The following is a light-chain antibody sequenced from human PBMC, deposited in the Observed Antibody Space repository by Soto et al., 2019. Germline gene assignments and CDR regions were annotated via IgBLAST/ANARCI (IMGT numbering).Light chain of an antibody. J-gene: IGKJ2*01. CDR2: DAS. V-gene: IGKV1-5*01. CDR3: QQYNGYPNT. Sequence: DIQMTQSPSTLSASVGDRVTITCRASQSISGWLAWYQQKPGKAPKVLIYDASSLESGVPSRFSGSGSGTEFTLTISSLQPDDFATYYCQQYNGYPNTFGQGTNLEIK. CDR1: QSISGW.